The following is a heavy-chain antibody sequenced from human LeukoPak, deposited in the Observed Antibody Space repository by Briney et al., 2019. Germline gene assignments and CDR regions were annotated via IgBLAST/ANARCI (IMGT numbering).Heavy chain of an antibody. CDR1: GASITSYY. V-gene: IGHV4-4*07. D-gene: IGHD3-10*01. Sequence: PSETLSLTCTVSGASITSYYWSWIRQPAGKGLEWIGRIYASGSTTYNPSLKSRVTMAVDTSKTQFSLELSSVTAADTAVYYCARDSGTTGEVKFDPWGQGTLVTVSA. CDR3: ARDSGTTGEVKFDP. CDR2: IYASGST. J-gene: IGHJ5*02.